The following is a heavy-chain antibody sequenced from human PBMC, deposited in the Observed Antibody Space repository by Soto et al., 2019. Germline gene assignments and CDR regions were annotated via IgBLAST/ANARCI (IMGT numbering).Heavy chain of an antibody. CDR2: ISASSTYI. CDR3: ARGWLRDPWMY. CDR1: GFIFSSHT. Sequence: EVQLVESGGGLVKPGGSLRLSCAASGFIFSSHTMNWVRQVPGKGLEWVSSISASSTYIYYADSLKGRFTISRDNAYNSLYLQVSSLIAEATAVYYCARGWLRDPWMYWGQGTLVTVSS. V-gene: IGHV3-21*02. D-gene: IGHD5-12*01. J-gene: IGHJ4*02.